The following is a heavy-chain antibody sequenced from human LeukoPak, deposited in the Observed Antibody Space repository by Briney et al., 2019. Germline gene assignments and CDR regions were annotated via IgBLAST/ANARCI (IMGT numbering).Heavy chain of an antibody. CDR3: ARGGNLEN. Sequence: GGSLRLSCAASGFTLNRYWMSWVRQAPGKGLEWVANINEDGGERHYVDSVKGRFTVSRDNAKNSLYLQMNSLRAEDTAVYYCARGGNLENWGGGTLVTVSS. D-gene: IGHD1-14*01. CDR1: GFTLNRYW. CDR2: INEDGGER. V-gene: IGHV3-7*01. J-gene: IGHJ4*02.